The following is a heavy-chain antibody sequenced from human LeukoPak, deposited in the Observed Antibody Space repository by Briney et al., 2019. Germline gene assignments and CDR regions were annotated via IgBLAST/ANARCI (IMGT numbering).Heavy chain of an antibody. J-gene: IGHJ4*02. CDR3: APFSAVTHYYFDY. CDR1: VFTFSSHS. D-gene: IGHD6-13*01. Sequence: KSGGSLRLSCAASVFTFSSHSLMCVRQAPGKGLEWVSSISPDSGYIYYADSVKGRFTISRDNAENSLFLQMNSLGAEDTAVYYCAPFSAVTHYYFDYWGQGTLVTVSS. V-gene: IGHV3-21*01. CDR2: ISPDSGYI.